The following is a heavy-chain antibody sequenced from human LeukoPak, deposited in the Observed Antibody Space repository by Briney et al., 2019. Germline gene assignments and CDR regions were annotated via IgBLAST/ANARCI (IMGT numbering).Heavy chain of an antibody. CDR2: IYYSGST. J-gene: IGHJ5*02. CDR3: ARGVVPAALWQNWFDP. V-gene: IGHV4-39*07. D-gene: IGHD2-2*01. Sequence: KPSETLSLTCTVSGGSVSRSSFYWGWIRQPPGKGLEWIGNIYYSGSTYYNPSLKSRVTISIDTSKNQFSLKLSSVTAADTAVFFCARGVVPAALWQNWFDPWGQGSLVIVSS. CDR1: GGSVSRSSFY.